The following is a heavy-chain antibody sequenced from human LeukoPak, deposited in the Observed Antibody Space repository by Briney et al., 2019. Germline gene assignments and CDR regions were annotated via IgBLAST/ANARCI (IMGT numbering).Heavy chain of an antibody. J-gene: IGHJ4*02. V-gene: IGHV4-4*07. CDR3: ARAGYTISSYRFDY. Sequence: PSETLSLTCSVSGGSINSYWWSWIRRPAGKGLEFIGRIYTTGMTNYNPSLKSRVSMSVDTSKNKFSLELRSVTAADTAVYFCARAGYTISSYRFDYWGQGALVTVSS. D-gene: IGHD3-16*02. CDR2: IYTTGMT. CDR1: GGSINSYW.